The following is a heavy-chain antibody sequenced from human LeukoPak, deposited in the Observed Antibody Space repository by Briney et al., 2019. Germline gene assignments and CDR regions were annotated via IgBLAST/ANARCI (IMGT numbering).Heavy chain of an antibody. CDR3: AKPIIAFDI. CDR1: GFTCSSCG. D-gene: IGHD3-9*01. V-gene: IGHV3-23*01. Sequence: GGSLRLSCAASGFTCSSCGMSWVRQAPGKGLEWVSAISGSGGSTYYADSVRGRFTISRDNSKNTLYLQMNSLRAEDTAVYYCAKPIIAFDIWGQGTMVTVSS. CDR2: ISGSGGST. J-gene: IGHJ3*02.